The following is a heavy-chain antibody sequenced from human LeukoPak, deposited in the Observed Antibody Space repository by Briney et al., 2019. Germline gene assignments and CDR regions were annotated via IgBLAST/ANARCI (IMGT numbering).Heavy chain of an antibody. J-gene: IGHJ4*02. Sequence: SETLSLTCTVSGGSISSYYWSWIRQPPGKGLEWIGYIYYSGSTNYNPSLKSRVTISVDTSKNQFSLKLSSVTAADTAVYYCARGKSEYYYILTGYSHYFDYWGQGTLVTVSS. CDR2: IYYSGST. CDR1: GGSISSYY. V-gene: IGHV4-59*01. D-gene: IGHD3-9*01. CDR3: ARGKSEYYYILTGYSHYFDY.